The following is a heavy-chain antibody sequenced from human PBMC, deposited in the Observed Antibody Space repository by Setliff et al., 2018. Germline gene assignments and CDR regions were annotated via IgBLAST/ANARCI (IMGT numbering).Heavy chain of an antibody. D-gene: IGHD3-22*01. CDR2: IYTSGST. Sequence: TCTVSGGSISSGSYYWSWIRQPAGKGLEWIGRIYTSGSTNYNPSLKSRVTISVDTSKNQFSLKLSSVTAADTAVYYCARGPVMIVATGYFDYWGQGTLVTVSS. CDR1: GGSISSGSYY. CDR3: ARGPVMIVATGYFDY. V-gene: IGHV4-61*02. J-gene: IGHJ4*02.